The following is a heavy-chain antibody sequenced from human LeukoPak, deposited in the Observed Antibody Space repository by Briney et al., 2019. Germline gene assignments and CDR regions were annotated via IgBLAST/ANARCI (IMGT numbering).Heavy chain of an antibody. J-gene: IGHJ5*02. Sequence: PSETLSLTCAVSGGSISSNNWWSWARQPPGKGLERIGEIYHGGTTNYNPSLKSRVTISVDKSKNQFSLKLTSVTAADTALYYCARDWGAAAGKWFDPWGQGTLVTVSS. D-gene: IGHD6-13*01. CDR1: GGSISSNNW. V-gene: IGHV4-4*02. CDR3: ARDWGAAAGKWFDP. CDR2: IYHGGTT.